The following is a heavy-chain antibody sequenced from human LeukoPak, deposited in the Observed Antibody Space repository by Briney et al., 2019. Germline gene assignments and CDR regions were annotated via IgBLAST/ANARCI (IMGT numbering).Heavy chain of an antibody. D-gene: IGHD6-6*01. CDR1: GGSISSGDYY. Sequence: SETLSPTCTVSGGSISSGDYYWSWIRQPPGKGLEWIGYIYYSGSTYYNPSLKSRVTISVDASKNRFSLKLSSVTAADTAVYYCASEYSSSSNWFDPWGQGTLVTVSS. V-gene: IGHV4-30-4*01. CDR3: ASEYSSSSNWFDP. J-gene: IGHJ5*02. CDR2: IYYSGST.